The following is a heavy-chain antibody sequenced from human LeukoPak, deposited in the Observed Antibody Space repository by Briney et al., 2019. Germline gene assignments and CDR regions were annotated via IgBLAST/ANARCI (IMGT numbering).Heavy chain of an antibody. CDR1: GYTFTDYD. J-gene: IGHJ3*01. CDR2: INPNSAST. D-gene: IGHD4-17*01. CDR3: ARGDFGETNTAFDV. Sequence: ASVKVSCKTSGYTFTDYDVHWVRQAPGQGLEWMEWINPNSASTNYAQRLQGRVTFTRDTSLSIAYMDLSSLTSEDAAVYFCARGDFGETNTAFDVWGQGTLVAVSS. V-gene: IGHV1-8*03.